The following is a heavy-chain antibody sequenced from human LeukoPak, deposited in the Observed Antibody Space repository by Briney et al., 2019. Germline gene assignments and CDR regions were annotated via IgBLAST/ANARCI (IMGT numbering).Heavy chain of an antibody. D-gene: IGHD4-23*01. V-gene: IGHV1-69*04. J-gene: IGHJ3*02. Sequence: GSSVKVSCKASGGTFSSYTVSWVRQAPGQGLEWMGRIIPILGIANYAQKFQGRVTITADKSTSTAYMELSSLRSEDTAVYYCARDRDGGNFHAFDIWGQGTMVTVSS. CDR3: ARDRDGGNFHAFDI. CDR1: GGTFSSYT. CDR2: IIPILGIA.